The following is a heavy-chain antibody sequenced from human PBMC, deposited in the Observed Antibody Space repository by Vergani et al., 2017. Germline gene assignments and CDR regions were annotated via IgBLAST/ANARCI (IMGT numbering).Heavy chain of an antibody. Sequence: EVQLVQSGAEVKKPGESLKISCKGSGYSFTSYWIGWVRQMPGKGLEWMGIIYPGDSDTRYSPSFKGQVTISADKSISTAYLQWSSLKASDTAMYYCAIPGRCYSSNPRCPPPLFDIWFLGTMVTVSS. CDR2: IYPGDSDT. CDR3: AIPGRCYSSNPRCPPPLFDI. D-gene: IGHD2-2*01. CDR1: GYSFTSYW. V-gene: IGHV5-51*01. J-gene: IGHJ3*02.